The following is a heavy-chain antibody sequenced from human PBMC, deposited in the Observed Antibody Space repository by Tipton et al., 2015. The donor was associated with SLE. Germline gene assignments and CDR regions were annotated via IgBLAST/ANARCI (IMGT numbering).Heavy chain of an antibody. D-gene: IGHD3-16*01. J-gene: IGHJ6*03. V-gene: IGHV4-59*01. CDR1: GGSISSYY. CDR3: ARVEGGIPFYYYYYMDV. Sequence: TLSLTCTVSGGSISSYYWSWIRQPPGKGLEWIGYIYYSGNTNYNPSLKSRVTISVDTSKNQFSLKLSSVTAADTAVYYCARVEGGIPFYYYYYMDVWGKGTTVTVSS. CDR2: IYYSGNT.